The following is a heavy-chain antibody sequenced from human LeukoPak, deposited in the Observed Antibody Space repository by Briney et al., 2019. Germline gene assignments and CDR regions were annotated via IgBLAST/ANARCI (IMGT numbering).Heavy chain of an antibody. CDR2: IKQDGSEK. D-gene: IGHD3/OR15-3a*01. CDR1: GFTFSSYW. V-gene: IGHV3-7*03. Sequence: GGSLRLSCAASGFTFSSYWMSWVRQAPGKGLEWVANIKQDGSEKYYVDSVKGRFTISRDNAKNSLYLQMNSLRAEDTAVYYCARVDASWPQGMDVWGQGTTVTVSS. J-gene: IGHJ6*02. CDR3: ARVDASWPQGMDV.